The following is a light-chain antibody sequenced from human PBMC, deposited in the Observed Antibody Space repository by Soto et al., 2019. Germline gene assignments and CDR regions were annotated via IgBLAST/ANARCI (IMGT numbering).Light chain of an antibody. CDR3: KQYSSDST. V-gene: IGKV1-5*03. CDR2: RAS. CDR1: QSINNW. J-gene: IGKJ1*01. Sequence: DIRMTQSPSTLSASVGDRVTITCRASQSINNWLAWYQHKPGKAPKLLIYRASSLENVAPSRFSGRGSGTEFIFTITSLHPDDLATYYCKQYSSDSTFGQGTQVAIK.